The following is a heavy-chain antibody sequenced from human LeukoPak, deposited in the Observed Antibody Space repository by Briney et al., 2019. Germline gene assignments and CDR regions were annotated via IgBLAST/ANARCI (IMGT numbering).Heavy chain of an antibody. Sequence: ASVKVSCNAFGYTFTSNYMHWVRQAPGQGPEWMGVISPSGGSTTYAQKFQGRVTLTRDMSTSTDYLELSSLRSEDTAVYYCARGYPSSSWYKFDPWGQGTLVTVSS. D-gene: IGHD6-13*01. CDR2: ISPSGGST. J-gene: IGHJ5*02. V-gene: IGHV1-46*01. CDR3: ARGYPSSSWYKFDP. CDR1: GYTFTSNY.